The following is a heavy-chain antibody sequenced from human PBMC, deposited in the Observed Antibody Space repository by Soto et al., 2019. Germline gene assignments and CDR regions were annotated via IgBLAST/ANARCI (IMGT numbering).Heavy chain of an antibody. J-gene: IGHJ5*02. V-gene: IGHV1-69*13. CDR1: GGTFSSYA. Sequence: SVKVSCKASGGTFSSYAISWVRQAPGQGLEWMGGIIPIFGTANYAEKFQGRVTITADESTSTAYMELSSLRSEDTAVYYCARTTTVTTFSVVVWFDPWGQGTLVTVSS. CDR2: IIPIFGTA. CDR3: ARTTTVTTFSVVVWFDP. D-gene: IGHD4-17*01.